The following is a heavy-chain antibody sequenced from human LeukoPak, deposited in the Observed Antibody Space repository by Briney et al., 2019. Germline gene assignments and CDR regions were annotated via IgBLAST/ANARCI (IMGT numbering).Heavy chain of an antibody. Sequence: PGGSLRLSCAASGFTFSSYAMSWVRQAPGKGLEWVSAISGSGGSTYYADSVKGRFTISRDNSKDTVFLQMNSLRVEDTAVYYCAKSPHGYSSYFDYWGQGTLVTVSS. D-gene: IGHD5-24*01. J-gene: IGHJ4*02. CDR2: ISGSGGST. CDR3: AKSPHGYSSYFDY. V-gene: IGHV3-23*01. CDR1: GFTFSSYA.